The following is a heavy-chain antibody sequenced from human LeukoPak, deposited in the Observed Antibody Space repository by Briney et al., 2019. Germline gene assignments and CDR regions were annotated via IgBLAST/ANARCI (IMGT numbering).Heavy chain of an antibody. CDR2: ISYSGSA. V-gene: IGHV4-59*01. D-gene: IGHD1-7*01. J-gene: IGHJ6*03. CDR3: ARYRVELELTGGNYYYYYMDV. CDR1: GGSISTYY. Sequence: SETLSLTCTVSGGSISTYYWSWIRQSPGKGLEWIGYISYSGSANYNPSLKSRVTISVDTSRNQFSLNLSSLTPADTAVYYCARYRVELELTGGNYYYYYMDVWGKGTTVTVSS.